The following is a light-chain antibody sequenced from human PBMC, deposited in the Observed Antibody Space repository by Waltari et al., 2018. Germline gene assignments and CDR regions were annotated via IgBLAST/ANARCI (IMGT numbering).Light chain of an antibody. Sequence: QSALTQPASVSGSPGQSITIFCSGTSSEVGYYNLVSWYQQHPGKAPKVIIYEVTKRPPGVSYRFSGARAGNPSSLTISGLQAEDEAEYFCCSFAGSVTFVVFGGGTKVTVL. V-gene: IGLV2-23*02. J-gene: IGLJ2*01. CDR1: SSEVGYYNL. CDR2: EVT. CDR3: CSFAGSVTFVV.